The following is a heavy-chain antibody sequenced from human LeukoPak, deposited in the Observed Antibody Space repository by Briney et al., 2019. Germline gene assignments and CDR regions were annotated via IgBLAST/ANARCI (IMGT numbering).Heavy chain of an antibody. CDR3: AKDRAPPTLRFLEWLLNDAFDI. J-gene: IGHJ3*02. CDR2: IRYDGSNK. D-gene: IGHD3-3*01. V-gene: IGHV3-30*02. CDR1: GFTFSSYG. Sequence: GGSLRLSCAASGFTFSSYGMHWVRQAPGKGLEWVAFIRYDGSNKYYADSVKGRFTISRDNSKNTLYLQMNSLRAEDTAVYYCAKDRAPPTLRFLEWLLNDAFDIWGQGIMVTVSS.